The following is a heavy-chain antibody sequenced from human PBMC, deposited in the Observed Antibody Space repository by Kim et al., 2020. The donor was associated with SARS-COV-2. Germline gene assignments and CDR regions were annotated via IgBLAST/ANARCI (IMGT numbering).Heavy chain of an antibody. J-gene: IGHJ4*02. V-gene: IGHV1-69*13. CDR2: IIPIFGTA. CDR1: GGTFSSYA. Sequence: SVKVSCKASGGTFSSYAISWVRQAPGQGLEWMGGIIPIFGTANYAQKFQGRVTITADESTSTAYMELSSLRSEDTAVYYCARDKYFDWFLHSNWNDARPNHYFDYWGQGTLVTVSS. CDR3: ARDKYFDWFLHSNWNDARPNHYFDY. D-gene: IGHD3-9*01.